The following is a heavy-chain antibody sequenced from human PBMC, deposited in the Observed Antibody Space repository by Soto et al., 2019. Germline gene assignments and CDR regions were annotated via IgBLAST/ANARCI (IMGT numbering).Heavy chain of an antibody. J-gene: IGHJ4*02. CDR1: DDSITSGAYY. CDR2: IQYRGST. V-gene: IGHV4-39*01. D-gene: IGHD2-8*02. Sequence: SETLSLTCTVSDDSITSGAYYWGLIRQPPGKGLEWIGTIQYRGSTYYNPSLKSRVTMSLDTSKNQYSLRLSSVNAADTAFFFCAGMFWFRHLLFDYWGPGTLVTVSS. CDR3: AGMFWFRHLLFDY.